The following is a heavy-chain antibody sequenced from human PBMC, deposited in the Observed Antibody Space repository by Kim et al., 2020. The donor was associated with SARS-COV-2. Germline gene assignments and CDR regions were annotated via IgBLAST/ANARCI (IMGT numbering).Heavy chain of an antibody. Sequence: SETLSLTCTVSGGSISSSSYYWGWIRQPPGKGLEWIGSIYYSGSTYYNPSLKSRVTISVDTSKNQFSLKLSSVTAADTAVYYCARNPILRYFDWYYRGGYYYYGMDVWGQGTTVTVSS. CDR1: GGSISSSSYY. D-gene: IGHD3-9*01. J-gene: IGHJ6*02. V-gene: IGHV4-39*01. CDR3: ARNPILRYFDWYYRGGYYYYGMDV. CDR2: IYYSGST.